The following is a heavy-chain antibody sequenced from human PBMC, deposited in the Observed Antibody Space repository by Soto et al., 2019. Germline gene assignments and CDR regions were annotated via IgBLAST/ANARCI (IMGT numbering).Heavy chain of an antibody. J-gene: IGHJ4*02. CDR3: AKESGYGDPYFDY. V-gene: IGHV1-8*01. D-gene: IGHD4-17*01. Sequence: ASVKVSCKASGYTFTSYDINWVRQATGQGLEWMGWMNPNSGNTAYAQKFQGRVTMTRNTSISTAYMELSSLRSEDTAVYYCAKESGYGDPYFDYWGQGTLVTVSS. CDR1: GYTFTSYD. CDR2: MNPNSGNT.